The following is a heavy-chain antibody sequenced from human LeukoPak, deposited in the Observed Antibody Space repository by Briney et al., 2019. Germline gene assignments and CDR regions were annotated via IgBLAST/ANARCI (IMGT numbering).Heavy chain of an antibody. V-gene: IGHV4-39*01. CDR2: IYYSGST. J-gene: IGHJ4*02. Sequence: PSETLSLTCTVSGGSISSSSYYWGWIRQPPGKGLEWIGSIYYSGSTYYNPSLKSRVTISVDTSKNQFSLKLSSVTAADTAVYYCARQLPGGRSKKPFDYWGQGTLVTVSS. D-gene: IGHD2-15*01. CDR1: GGSISSSSYY. CDR3: ARQLPGGRSKKPFDY.